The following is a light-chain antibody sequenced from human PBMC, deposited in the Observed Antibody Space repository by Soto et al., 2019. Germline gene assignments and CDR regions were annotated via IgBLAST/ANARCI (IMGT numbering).Light chain of an antibody. CDR2: AAS. J-gene: IGKJ1*01. CDR3: LQDYNSPLT. V-gene: IGKV1-6*01. CDR1: QGIRSD. Sequence: AIQMTQSPSSLSASVGDRVTITCRARQGIRSDLAWYQQKPGKAPKLLIYAASSLQSGVPSSFSGSGSGTDFTLPISSLQPDDFATYYCLQDYNSPLTFGQGTKVEIK.